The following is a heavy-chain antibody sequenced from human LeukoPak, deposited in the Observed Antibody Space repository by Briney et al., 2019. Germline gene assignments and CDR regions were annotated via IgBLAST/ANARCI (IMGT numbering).Heavy chain of an antibody. CDR3: ARIMDSKRWITTHGKGFDY. CDR1: GGSISSGGYY. Sequence: PSQTLSLTCTVSGGSISSGGYYWSWVRQPPGKGLEWIGEIYHSGSTNYNPSLKSRVTISVDKSKNQFSLKLSSVTAADTAVYYCARIMDSKRWITTHGKGFDYWGQGTLVTVSS. V-gene: IGHV4-30-2*01. J-gene: IGHJ4*02. D-gene: IGHD4-23*01. CDR2: IYHSGST.